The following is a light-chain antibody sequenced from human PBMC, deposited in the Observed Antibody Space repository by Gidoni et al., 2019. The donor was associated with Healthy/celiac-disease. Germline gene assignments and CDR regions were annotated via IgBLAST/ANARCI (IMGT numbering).Light chain of an antibody. J-gene: IGLJ2*01. V-gene: IGLV4-69*01. CDR1: SGHSSSA. CDR3: QTWGTGIGV. CDR2: LNSDGSH. Sequence: QLGLTQCPSASASLEASVKLTCTLSSGHSSSAIALHRQQPEKGPRYLMKLNSDGSHSKGDGIPDRFSGSSSGAERYLTISSLQSEDEADYYCQTWGTGIGVFGGGTKLTVL.